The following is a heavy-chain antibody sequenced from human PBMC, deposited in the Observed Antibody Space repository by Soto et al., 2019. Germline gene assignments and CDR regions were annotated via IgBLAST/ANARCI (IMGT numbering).Heavy chain of an antibody. CDR1: GFSLSSYW. D-gene: IGHD1-26*01. CDR3: ALWELRFDP. V-gene: IGHV3-7*03. Sequence: GGSLRLSCEASGFSLSSYWMSWVRQAPGKGLEWVANIKHDGSEKFYVDSVKGRFTISRDNAKNSLYLQMSSLRAEDTAVYYCALWELRFDPWGQGTLVTVSS. CDR2: IKHDGSEK. J-gene: IGHJ5*02.